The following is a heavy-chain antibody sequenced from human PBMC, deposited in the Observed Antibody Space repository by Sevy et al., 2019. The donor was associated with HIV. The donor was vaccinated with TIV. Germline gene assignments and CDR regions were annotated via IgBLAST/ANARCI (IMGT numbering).Heavy chain of an antibody. Sequence: ASVKVSCKASGDTSKTYGISWLRQAPGQGLEWMGGIIPIYGTKNYAQKFRGRVTITEDESATTVYMQLSNLKFEDTAVYYCARDLQTIWFGSKGENWFDPWGQGTLVTVSS. CDR2: IIPIYGTK. CDR1: GDTSKTYG. D-gene: IGHD3-10*01. CDR3: ARDLQTIWFGSKGENWFDP. J-gene: IGHJ5*02. V-gene: IGHV1-69*13.